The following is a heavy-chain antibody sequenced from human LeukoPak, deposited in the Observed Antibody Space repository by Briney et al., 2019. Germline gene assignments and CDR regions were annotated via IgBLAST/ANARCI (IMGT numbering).Heavy chain of an antibody. CDR2: ISYDGSNK. Sequence: ESGGSLRLSCTASGFTFGDYAMSWVRQAPGKGLEWVAVISYDGSNKYYADSVKGRFTISRDNSKNTLYLQMNSLRAEDTAVYYCARGSGDGYNLGSDYWGQGTLVTVSS. J-gene: IGHJ4*02. CDR1: GFTFGDYA. D-gene: IGHD5-24*01. V-gene: IGHV3-30-3*01. CDR3: ARGSGDGYNLGSDY.